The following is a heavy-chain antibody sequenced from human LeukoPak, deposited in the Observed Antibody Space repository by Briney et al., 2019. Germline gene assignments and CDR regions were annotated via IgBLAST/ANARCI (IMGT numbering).Heavy chain of an antibody. Sequence: TLSLTCTVSGGSISSGGYYWSWIRQHPGKGLEWIGYIYYSGSTYYNPSLKSRVTISVDTSKNQFSLKLSSVTAADTAVYYCAAVDIVATIDYWGQGTLVTVSS. CDR2: IYYSGST. J-gene: IGHJ4*02. D-gene: IGHD5-12*01. CDR1: GGSISSGGYY. V-gene: IGHV4-31*03. CDR3: AAVDIVATIDY.